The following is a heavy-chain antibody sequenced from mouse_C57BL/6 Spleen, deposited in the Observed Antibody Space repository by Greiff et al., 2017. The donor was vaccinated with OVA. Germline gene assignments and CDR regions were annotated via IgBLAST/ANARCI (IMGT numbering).Heavy chain of an antibody. CDR2: LYPGDGDT. V-gene: IGHV1-82*01. CDR3: ARTPYYSNYWYFDV. J-gene: IGHJ1*03. D-gene: IGHD2-5*01. CDR1: GYAFSSSW. Sequence: QVQLQQSGPELVKPGASVKISCKASGYAFSSSWMNWVKQRPGKGLEWIGRLYPGDGDTNYNGKFKGKATLTADKSSSTAYMQLSSLTSEDSAVYFCARTPYYSNYWYFDVWGTGTTVTVSS.